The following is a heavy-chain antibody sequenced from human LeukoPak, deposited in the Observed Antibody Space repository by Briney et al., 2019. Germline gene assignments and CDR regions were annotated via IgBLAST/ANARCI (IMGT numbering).Heavy chain of an antibody. V-gene: IGHV1-69*04. J-gene: IGHJ4*02. CDR1: GGTFSSYA. D-gene: IGHD5-18*01. Sequence: SVKVSCKASGGTFSSYAISWVRQAPGQGLEWMGRIIPIFGIANYAQKFQGRVTITADKSTGTAYMELSSLRSEDTAVYYCARWASTGYSYGHFDYWGQGTLVTVSS. CDR2: IIPIFGIA. CDR3: ARWASTGYSYGHFDY.